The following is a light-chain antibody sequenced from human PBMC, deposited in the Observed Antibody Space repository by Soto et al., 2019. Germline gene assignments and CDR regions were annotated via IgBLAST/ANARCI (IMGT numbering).Light chain of an antibody. CDR3: NSYTTSSTYV. Sequence: QSVLTQPASVSGSPGQSITISCTGTSSDVGGHNYVSWYQQHPDKAPKLIIYEVSLRPSGVSSRFSGSKSGNTASLTISGLQAEDEADYYCNSYTTSSTYVFGTGTQLTVL. CDR2: EVS. V-gene: IGLV2-14*01. J-gene: IGLJ1*01. CDR1: SSDVGGHNY.